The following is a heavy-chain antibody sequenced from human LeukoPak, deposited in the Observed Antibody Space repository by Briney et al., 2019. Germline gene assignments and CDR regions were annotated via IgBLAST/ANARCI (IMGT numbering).Heavy chain of an antibody. V-gene: IGHV1-69*13. CDR1: GGTFSSYA. CDR3: ARDSYCGGDCYPRYNWFDP. CDR2: IIPIFGTA. D-gene: IGHD2-21*02. Sequence: SVKVSCKASGGTFSSYAISWVRQAPGQGLEWMGGIIPIFGTANYAQKFQGRVTITADESTSTAYMELSSLRSEDTAVYYCARDSYCGGDCYPRYNWFDPWGQGTLVTVSS. J-gene: IGHJ5*02.